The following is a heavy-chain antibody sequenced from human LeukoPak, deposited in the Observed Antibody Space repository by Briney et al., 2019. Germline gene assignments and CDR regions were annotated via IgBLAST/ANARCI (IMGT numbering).Heavy chain of an antibody. Sequence: GASVKVSCKASGYTFTSYAMNWVRQAPGQGLEWMGWISAYNGNTNYAQKLQGRVTMTTDTSTSTAYMELRSLRSDDTAVYYCARDRLPVVTASDAFDIWGQGIMVTVSS. CDR2: ISAYNGNT. D-gene: IGHD2-21*02. J-gene: IGHJ3*02. CDR1: GYTFTSYA. V-gene: IGHV1-18*01. CDR3: ARDRLPVVTASDAFDI.